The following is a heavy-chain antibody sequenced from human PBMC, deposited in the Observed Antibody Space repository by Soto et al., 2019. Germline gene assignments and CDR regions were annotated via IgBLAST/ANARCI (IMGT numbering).Heavy chain of an antibody. Sequence: SSETLSLTCTVSGGSISSYYWSWIRQPPGKGLEWIGYIYYSGSTNYNPSLKSRVTISVDASKNQFSLKLSSVTAADTAVYYCARSARQGAFDIWGQGTMVTVSS. CDR2: IYYSGST. V-gene: IGHV4-59*01. J-gene: IGHJ3*02. D-gene: IGHD6-6*01. CDR1: GGSISSYY. CDR3: ARSARQGAFDI.